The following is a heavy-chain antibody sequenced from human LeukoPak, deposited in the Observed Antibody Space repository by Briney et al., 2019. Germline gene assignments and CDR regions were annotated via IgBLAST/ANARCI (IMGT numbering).Heavy chain of an antibody. CDR1: GITLSNYG. CDR2: ISDSGGNT. J-gene: IGHJ4*02. D-gene: IGHD3/OR15-3a*01. Sequence: QSGGSLRLSCAVSGITLSNYGMSWVRQAPGKGLEWVAGISDSGGNTKYADSVKGRFTISRDNPKNTLYLHMNSLRAEDTAVYFCAKRGVVIRVILVGFHKEAYYFESWGQVALVTVSS. V-gene: IGHV3-23*01. CDR3: AKRGVVIRVILVGFHKEAYYFES.